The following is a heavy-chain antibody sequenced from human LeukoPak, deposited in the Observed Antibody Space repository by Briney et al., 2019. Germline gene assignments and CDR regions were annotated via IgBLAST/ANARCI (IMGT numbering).Heavy chain of an antibody. CDR3: AKWDTGGYYSDIDC. CDR1: GFTFSSYA. J-gene: IGHJ4*02. CDR2: ISGSGGST. V-gene: IGHV3-23*01. Sequence: PGGSLRLSCAASGFTFSSYAMSSVRHAPGEGLECVSTISGSGGSTYYADSVKGLFTISRDNSKNTLYLQMNSLSAEDTAVYYCAKWDTGGYYSDIDCWGQGSLVTVCS. D-gene: IGHD3-22*01.